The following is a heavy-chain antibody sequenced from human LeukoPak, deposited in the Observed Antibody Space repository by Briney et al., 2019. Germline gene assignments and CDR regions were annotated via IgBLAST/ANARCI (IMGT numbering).Heavy chain of an antibody. CDR2: INPNSGGT. Sequence: GASVKVSCKASGYTFTGYYIHWVRQAPGQGLEWMGRINPNSGGTNYAQKFQGRVTMTRDTSISTAYMELSRLRSDDTAVYYCARVKGGYDSRNDYWGQGTLVTVSS. CDR1: GYTFTGYY. D-gene: IGHD3-22*01. J-gene: IGHJ4*02. CDR3: ARVKGGYDSRNDY. V-gene: IGHV1-2*06.